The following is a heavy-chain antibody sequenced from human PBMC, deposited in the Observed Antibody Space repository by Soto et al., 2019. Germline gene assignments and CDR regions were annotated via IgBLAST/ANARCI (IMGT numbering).Heavy chain of an antibody. D-gene: IGHD2-21*02. Sequence: ASETPAPTGPFAGVAMYYYCLRLIRPPPGKGLEWIGYIYYSGSTYYNPSLKSRVTISVDTSKNQFSLKLSSVTAADTAVYYCTYCGGDCYGRRHHYGMDVWGQGTTVTVSS. CDR1: GVAMYYYC. CDR2: IYYSGST. CDR3: TYCGGDCYGRRHHYGMDV. V-gene: IGHV4-59*06. J-gene: IGHJ6*02.